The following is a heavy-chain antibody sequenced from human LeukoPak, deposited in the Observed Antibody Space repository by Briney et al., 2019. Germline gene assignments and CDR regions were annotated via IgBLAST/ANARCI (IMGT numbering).Heavy chain of an antibody. CDR3: ARAREGAMATILSY. J-gene: IGHJ4*02. CDR1: GFTFSSYA. Sequence: GRSLRLSCAASGFTFSSYAMHWVRQAPGKGLEWVAVISYDGSNKYYADSVKGRFTISRDNSKNTLYLQMNSLRAEDTAVYYCARAREGAMATILSYWGQGTLVTVSS. CDR2: ISYDGSNK. D-gene: IGHD5-24*01. V-gene: IGHV3-30-3*01.